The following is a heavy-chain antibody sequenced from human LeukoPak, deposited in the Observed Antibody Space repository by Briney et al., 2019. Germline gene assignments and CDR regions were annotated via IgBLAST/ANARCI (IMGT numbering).Heavy chain of an antibody. V-gene: IGHV3-9*01. CDR3: AKDNRRHYTSGPNPDSLH. CDR2: ISWNSGSI. Sequence: GGSLRLSCAGSGFIFNNYAMHWVRHPPGKGLEWVSGISWNSGSIDYADSVKGRFTISRDNAKNSLYLQMNSLRVEDTAFYYCAKDNRRHYTSGPNPDSLHWGQGALVTVSS. J-gene: IGHJ4*02. CDR1: GFIFNNYA. D-gene: IGHD6-19*01.